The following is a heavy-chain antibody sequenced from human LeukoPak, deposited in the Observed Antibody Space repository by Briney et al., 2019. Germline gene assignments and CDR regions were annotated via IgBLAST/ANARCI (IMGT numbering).Heavy chain of an antibody. D-gene: IGHD3-22*01. J-gene: IGHJ5*02. V-gene: IGHV4-4*07. CDR2: IYTSGST. CDR3: ARESKTYDGSGYYHDS. Sequence: PSETLSLTCTVSGGSIYNYYWSWIRQPAGKGLEWIGRIYTSGSTDYNPSLKSRVTLSLDTSRNQFSLNLYSVTAADTAVYFCARESKTYDGSGYYHDSWGQGTLVTVSS. CDR1: GGSIYNYY.